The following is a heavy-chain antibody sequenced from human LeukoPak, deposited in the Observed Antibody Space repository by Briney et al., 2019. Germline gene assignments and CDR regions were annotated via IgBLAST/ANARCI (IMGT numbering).Heavy chain of an antibody. J-gene: IGHJ3*02. Sequence: GGSLRLSCAASGFTFSSYWLHWVRQAPGKGLVWVSRVNVDGRSTTYADSVKGRLTISRDNAKKTLYLQINSLRPEDTAFYYGARGIGIGPFDTWGRGTKVTVSS. CDR2: VNVDGRST. V-gene: IGHV3-74*01. CDR3: ARGIGIGPFDT. CDR1: GFTFSSYW. D-gene: IGHD2/OR15-2a*01.